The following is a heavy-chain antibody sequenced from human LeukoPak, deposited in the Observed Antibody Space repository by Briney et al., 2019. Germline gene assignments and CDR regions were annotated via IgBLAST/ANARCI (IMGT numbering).Heavy chain of an antibody. V-gene: IGHV3-43*02. CDR2: VSGDGAST. J-gene: IGHJ4*02. CDR1: GLTFNDYA. Sequence: GGSLRLSCAASGLTFNDYAMHWVRHAPRTGLEWVSLVSGDGASTYYADSVKSPFPISRANNKDSLYLQMNSLRTEDTALYYCAQCTGTIVYCFDYWGAGTL. CDR3: AQCTGTIVYCFDY. D-gene: IGHD1-7*01.